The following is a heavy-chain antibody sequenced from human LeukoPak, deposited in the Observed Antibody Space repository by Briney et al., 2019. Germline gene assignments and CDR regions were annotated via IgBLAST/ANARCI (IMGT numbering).Heavy chain of an antibody. CDR2: TYYRSKWYN. V-gene: IGHV6-1*01. J-gene: IGHJ4*02. CDR1: GDSVSSNSAA. D-gene: IGHD2-2*01. Sequence: SQTLSLTCAISGDSVSSNSAAWNWIRQSPSRGLEWLGRTYYRSKWYNDYAVSVKSRITINPDTSKNQFSLQLNSVTPEDTAVYYCARVGCSSTSCYYGLYYFDYWGRGTLVTVSS. CDR3: ARVGCSSTSCYYGLYYFDY.